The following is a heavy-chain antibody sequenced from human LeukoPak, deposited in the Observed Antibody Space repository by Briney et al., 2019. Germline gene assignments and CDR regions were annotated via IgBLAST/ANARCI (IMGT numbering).Heavy chain of an antibody. CDR3: ARDSTPEALGGYGDSPILDY. Sequence: GGSLRLSCTTSGFTFKHQAMHWDRQAPGKGLEWVALVSYDGNNKYYADSVKGRFTISRDNSKNTLYLRMNSLSAGDTAIYYCARDSTPEALGGYGDSPILDYWGQGTLVTVSS. J-gene: IGHJ4*02. V-gene: IGHV3-30-3*01. D-gene: IGHD4-17*01. CDR1: GFTFKHQA. CDR2: VSYDGNNK.